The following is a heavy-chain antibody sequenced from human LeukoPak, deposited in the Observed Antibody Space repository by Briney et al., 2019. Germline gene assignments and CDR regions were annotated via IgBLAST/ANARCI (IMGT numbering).Heavy chain of an antibody. D-gene: IGHD1-7*01. CDR3: ARDPITGTVRYSYYMDV. Sequence: PGGSLRLSCAASGFTFSSYGMHWVRQAPGKGLEWVAVIWYDGSNKYYADSVKGRFTISRDNSKNTLYLQMNSLRAEDTAVYYCARDPITGTVRYSYYMDVWGKGTTVAVSS. CDR1: GFTFSSYG. J-gene: IGHJ6*03. CDR2: IWYDGSNK. V-gene: IGHV3-33*01.